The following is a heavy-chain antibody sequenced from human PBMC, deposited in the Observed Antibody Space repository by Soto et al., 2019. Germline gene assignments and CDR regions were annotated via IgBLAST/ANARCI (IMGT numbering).Heavy chain of an antibody. CDR2: VNPNSGGT. V-gene: IGHV1-2*04. CDR1: GYTFTGYY. CDR3: VTSRVSIAVAGETEYYFDY. J-gene: IGHJ4*02. D-gene: IGHD6-19*01. Sequence: ASVKVSCKASGYTFTGYYIHWVRQAPGQGXEWMGWVNPNSGGTNYAQKFQGWVTMTRDTSISTAYMELSRLRSDDTAVYYCVTSRVSIAVAGETEYYFDYWGQGTLVTVYS.